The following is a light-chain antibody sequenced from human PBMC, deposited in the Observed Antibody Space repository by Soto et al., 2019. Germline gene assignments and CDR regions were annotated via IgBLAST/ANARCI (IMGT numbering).Light chain of an antibody. Sequence: IVLIQSPATLSVSPGERATLSCRASQNISNYLIWYQQKPGQAPRLLIYGASTRATGIPARSSGSGSGTEFTLTISGLQSEDFALYYCQQYNNWPLTFGGGTKVDIK. V-gene: IGKV3-15*01. CDR1: QNISNY. J-gene: IGKJ4*01. CDR2: GAS. CDR3: QQYNNWPLT.